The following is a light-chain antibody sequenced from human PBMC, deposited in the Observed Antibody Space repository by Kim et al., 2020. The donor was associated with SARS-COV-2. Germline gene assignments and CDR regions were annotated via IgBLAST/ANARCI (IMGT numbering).Light chain of an antibody. J-gene: IGKJ5*01. CDR1: QSIRSY. Sequence: ASVGDRVTITCRASQSIRSYLNWYQQKPGKAPKLVIHAASGLQSGVPSRFSGSGYGTDFTLTISNLQPEDFATYYCQQSSSSPITFGQGTRLEIK. CDR3: QQSSSSPIT. V-gene: IGKV1-39*01. CDR2: AAS.